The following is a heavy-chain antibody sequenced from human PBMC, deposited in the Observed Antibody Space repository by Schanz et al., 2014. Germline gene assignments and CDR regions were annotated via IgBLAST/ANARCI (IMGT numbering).Heavy chain of an antibody. J-gene: IGHJ6*02. CDR3: AKDRGGDYEVSYYYGMDV. Sequence: QVQLVESGGCVVRPGRSLRLSCAASGFTFSNYSMHWVRQAPGKGLEWVAVISYDGSDKFYADSVKGRFTISRDNSNNTLSLQMNSLRNEDTAVYYCAKDRGGDYEVSYYYGMDVWGQGTTVTVSS. CDR1: GFTFSNYS. D-gene: IGHD4-17*01. V-gene: IGHV3-30*18. CDR2: ISYDGSDK.